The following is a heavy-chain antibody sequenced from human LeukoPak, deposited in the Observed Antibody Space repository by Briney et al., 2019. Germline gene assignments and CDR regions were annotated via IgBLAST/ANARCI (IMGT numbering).Heavy chain of an antibody. CDR2: INPNSGGT. CDR1: GYSFTGYY. J-gene: IGHJ4*02. V-gene: IGHV1-2*06. D-gene: IGHD5-12*01. Sequence: ASVKVSCKASGYSFTGYYMHWVRQAPGQGLEWMGRINPNSGGTDYAQKFQGRVTMTRDTSISTAYMELSRLTSDDTAVYYCAGLSGYDPYYFDYWGQGTLVAVSS. CDR3: AGLSGYDPYYFDY.